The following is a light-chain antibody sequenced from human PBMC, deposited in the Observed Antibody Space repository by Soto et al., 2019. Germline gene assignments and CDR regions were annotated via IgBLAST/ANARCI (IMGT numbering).Light chain of an antibody. CDR3: QQYGSSPYT. CDR1: QSVTSSY. Sequence: EIVLTQSPGTLSLSPGERATLSCRASQSVTSSYLAWYQKKPGQAPRLLIYGASNRANGSPDRFSGSGSGTDFTLTISNLEPEDFAVYYCQQYGSSPYTFGQGTKLEIK. J-gene: IGKJ2*01. V-gene: IGKV3-20*01. CDR2: GAS.